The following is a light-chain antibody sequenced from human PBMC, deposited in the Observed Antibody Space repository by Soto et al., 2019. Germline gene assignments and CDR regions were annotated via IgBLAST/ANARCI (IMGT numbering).Light chain of an antibody. CDR2: GAS. CDR3: QQYASWPRT. J-gene: IGKJ4*01. Sequence: ETVMTQSPATLSVSPGERATLSCRASQSVNSNLAWYQQESGQPPRLLVFGASTRATGVPARFSGSGSGTECNLTTSGLLSGEFAVYFCQQYASWPRTFGGGPKVEI. CDR1: QSVNSN. V-gene: IGKV3-15*01.